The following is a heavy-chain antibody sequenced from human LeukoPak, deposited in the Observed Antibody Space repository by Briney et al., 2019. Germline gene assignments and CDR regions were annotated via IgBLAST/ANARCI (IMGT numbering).Heavy chain of an antibody. CDR2: INHSGST. D-gene: IGHD3-22*01. Sequence: SETLSLTCAVYGGSFSGYYWSWIRQPPGKGLEWIGEINHSGSTNYNPSLKGRVTISVDTSKNQFSLKLSSVTAADPAVYYCAVIDSSGYPTSYWGQGTLVTVSS. CDR3: AVIDSSGYPTSY. CDR1: GGSFSGYY. V-gene: IGHV4-34*01. J-gene: IGHJ4*02.